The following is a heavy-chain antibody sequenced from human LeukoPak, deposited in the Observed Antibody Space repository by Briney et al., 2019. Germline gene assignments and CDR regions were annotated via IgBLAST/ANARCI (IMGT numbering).Heavy chain of an antibody. Sequence: GGSLILSCAASGFTVSSNYMRWVRQAPGKGLEWVSVIYSGGSTYYADSVKGRFTISRDNSKNTLYLQMNSLRAEDTAVYYCAMCSVRGVIISKSYGMDVWGQGTTVTVSS. D-gene: IGHD3-10*01. CDR2: IYSGGST. J-gene: IGHJ6*02. V-gene: IGHV3-66*01. CDR1: GFTVSSNY. CDR3: AMCSVRGVIISKSYGMDV.